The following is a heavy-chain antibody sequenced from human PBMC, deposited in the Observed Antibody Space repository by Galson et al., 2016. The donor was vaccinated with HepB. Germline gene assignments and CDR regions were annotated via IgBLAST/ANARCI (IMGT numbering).Heavy chain of an antibody. CDR1: DGLISDRNHY. CDR2: IYYSGTA. Sequence: SETLSLTCSVPDGLISDRNHYWAWIRQPPGEGLDWLASIYYSGTAYYNPSLQNRLTISFDTSKNQFSLKLSSVTAADTAFYYCARVGSGIAEYFQDWGQGTLAIVSS. D-gene: IGHD6-19*01. V-gene: IGHV4-39*07. CDR3: ARVGSGIAEYFQD. J-gene: IGHJ1*01.